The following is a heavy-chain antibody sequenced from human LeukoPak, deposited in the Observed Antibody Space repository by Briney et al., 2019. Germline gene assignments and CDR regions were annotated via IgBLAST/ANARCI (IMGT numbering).Heavy chain of an antibody. CDR2: IYSGGST. CDR3: ARGYHSPDYGDYDGYRFFDY. D-gene: IGHD4-17*01. V-gene: IGHV3-53*04. Sequence: PGGSLRLSCAASGFTVSSNYMSWVRQAPGKGLEWVSVIYSGGSTYYADSVKGRFTISRHNSKNTLYLQMNSLRAEDTAVYYCARGYHSPDYGDYDGYRFFDYWGREPWSPSPQ. CDR1: GFTVSSNY. J-gene: IGHJ4*02.